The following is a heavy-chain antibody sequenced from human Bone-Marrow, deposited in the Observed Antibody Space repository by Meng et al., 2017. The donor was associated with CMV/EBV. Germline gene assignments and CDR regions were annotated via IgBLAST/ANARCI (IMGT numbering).Heavy chain of an antibody. CDR2: IYSGGST. V-gene: IGHV3-66*02. D-gene: IGHD3-3*01. CDR1: GFTVSSNY. J-gene: IGHJ4*02. Sequence: ETLSLTCAASGFTVSSNYMSWVRQAPGKGLEWVSVIYSGGSTYYADSVKGRFTISRDNSKNTLYLQMNSLRAEDTAVYYCASETYYDFWSGYYSWGQGTLVTSPQ. CDR3: ASETYYDFWSGYYS.